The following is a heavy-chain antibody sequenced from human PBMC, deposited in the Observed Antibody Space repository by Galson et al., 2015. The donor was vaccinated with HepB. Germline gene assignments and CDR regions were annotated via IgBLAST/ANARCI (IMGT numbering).Heavy chain of an antibody. J-gene: IGHJ4*02. CDR3: ARSPRRDYYGSGSYYPFDY. CDR2: INAGNGNT. CDR1: GYTFTSYA. D-gene: IGHD3-10*01. V-gene: IGHV1-3*01. Sequence: SVKVSCKASGYTFTSYAMHWVRQAPGQRLEWMGWINAGNGNTKYSQKFQGRVTITRDTSASTAYMELSSLRSEDTAVYYCARSPRRDYYGSGSYYPFDYWGQGTLVTVSS.